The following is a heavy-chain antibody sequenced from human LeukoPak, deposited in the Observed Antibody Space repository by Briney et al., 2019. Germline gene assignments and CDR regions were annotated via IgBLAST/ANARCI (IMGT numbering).Heavy chain of an antibody. V-gene: IGHV1-2*02. Sequence: ASVKVSCKASGYTFTYYYMHWVRQAPGQGLEWMGWINPNNGGTNYAQKFQGRVTMTRDTSISTAYMELSRLRSNDTAVYYCARDSKRYSSVLGYWGQGTLVTVSS. CDR2: INPNNGGT. CDR3: ARDSKRYSSVLGY. CDR1: GYTFTYYY. D-gene: IGHD6-19*01. J-gene: IGHJ4*02.